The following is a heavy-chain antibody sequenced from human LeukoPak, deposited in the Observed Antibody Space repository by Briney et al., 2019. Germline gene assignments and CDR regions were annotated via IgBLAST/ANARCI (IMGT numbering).Heavy chain of an antibody. CDR1: GYTFTSYY. J-gene: IGHJ4*02. D-gene: IGHD3-16*02. V-gene: IGHV1-46*01. CDR2: INPSGGST. CDR3: ARDQGDYVWGSCRYKTSPFDY. Sequence: GASVKVSCKASGYTFTSYYMHWVRQAPGQGLEWMGIINPSGGSTSYAQKFQGRVTMTRDTSTSTVYMELSSLRSEDTAVYYCARDQGDYVWGSCRYKTSPFDYWGQGTLVTVSS.